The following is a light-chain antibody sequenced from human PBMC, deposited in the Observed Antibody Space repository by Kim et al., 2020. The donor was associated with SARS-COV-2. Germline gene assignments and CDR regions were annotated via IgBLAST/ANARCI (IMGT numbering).Light chain of an antibody. CDR3: QQWA. Sequence: DIQMTQSPSTLSASVGDRVTITCPASQSISSWLAWYQQKPGKAPKLLIYDASSLESGVPSRFSGSGSGTEFTLTISSLQPDDFATYYCQQWAFGQGTKVDIK. CDR2: DAS. CDR1: QSISSW. J-gene: IGKJ1*01. V-gene: IGKV1-5*01.